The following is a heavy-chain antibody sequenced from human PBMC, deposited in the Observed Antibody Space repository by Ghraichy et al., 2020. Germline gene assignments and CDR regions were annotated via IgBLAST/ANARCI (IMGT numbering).Heavy chain of an antibody. V-gene: IGHV3-23*01. CDR2: TIDTGANT. CDR1: GFTFSSFA. CDR3: AKMAGHPHYDYYMDV. J-gene: IGHJ6*03. D-gene: IGHD6-19*01. Sequence: GGSLRLSCAASGFTFSSFAMSWVRQAPGKGLEWVAATIDTGANTFYADSVKGRFTISRDNSKNTLYLQMNSLRGEDTAVYYCAKMAGHPHYDYYMDVRGKGPAVTFSS.